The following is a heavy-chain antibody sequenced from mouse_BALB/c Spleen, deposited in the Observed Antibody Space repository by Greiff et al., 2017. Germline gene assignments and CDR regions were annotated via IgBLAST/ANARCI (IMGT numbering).Heavy chain of an antibody. D-gene: IGHD2-2*01. CDR1: GFNIKDTY. V-gene: IGHV14-3*02. Sequence: VQLQQSGAELVKPGASVKLSCTASGFNIKDTYMHWVKQRPEQGLEWIGRIDPANGNTKYDPKFQGKATITADTSSNTAYLQLSSLTSEDTAVYYCASGYDDPAWFAYWGQGTLVTVSA. CDR2: IDPANGNT. CDR3: ASGYDDPAWFAY. J-gene: IGHJ3*01.